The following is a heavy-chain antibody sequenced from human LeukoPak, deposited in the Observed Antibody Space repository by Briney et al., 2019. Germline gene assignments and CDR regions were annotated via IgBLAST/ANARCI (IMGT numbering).Heavy chain of an antibody. J-gene: IGHJ4*02. CDR1: GFTFSSYS. CDR2: ISSSSSYI. D-gene: IGHD3-22*01. V-gene: IGHV3-21*01. Sequence: PGGSLRLSCAASGFTFSSYSMNWVRQAPGKGLEWVSSISSSSSYIYYADSVKGRFTISRDNAKNSLYLQMNSLRAEDTAVYYCARPSPESNYYDSSGDFDYWGQGTLVTVSS. CDR3: ARPSPESNYYDSSGDFDY.